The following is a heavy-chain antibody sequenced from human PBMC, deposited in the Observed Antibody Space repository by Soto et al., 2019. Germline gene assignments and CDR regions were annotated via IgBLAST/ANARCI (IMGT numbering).Heavy chain of an antibody. V-gene: IGHV4-39*01. Sequence: PSETLSLTCTVSGGSISSSSYYWGWIRQPPGKGLERIGSIYYSGSTYYNPSLKSRVTISVDTSKNQFSLKLSSVTAADTAVYYCASSIVVVPAAIPYYYYGMDVWGQGTTVTVSS. CDR1: GGSISSSSYY. CDR3: ASSIVVVPAAIPYYYYGMDV. CDR2: IYYSGST. D-gene: IGHD2-2*02. J-gene: IGHJ6*02.